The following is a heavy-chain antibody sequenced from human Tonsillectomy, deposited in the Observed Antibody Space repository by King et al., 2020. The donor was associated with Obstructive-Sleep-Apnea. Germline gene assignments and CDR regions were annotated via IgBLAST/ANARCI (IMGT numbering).Heavy chain of an antibody. CDR1: GGSISSYY. CDR3: ARRDSDYYGSGSYYFDY. CDR2: IYYSGST. J-gene: IGHJ4*02. D-gene: IGHD3-10*01. V-gene: IGHV4-59*08. Sequence: VQLQESGPGLVKPSETLSLTCTVSGGSISSYYWSWIRQPPGKGLELIWYIYYSGSTHYKPSLKSRVTISVDTSKNQFSLKLSAVTAADTAVYYCARRDSDYYGSGSYYFDYWGQGTLVTVSS.